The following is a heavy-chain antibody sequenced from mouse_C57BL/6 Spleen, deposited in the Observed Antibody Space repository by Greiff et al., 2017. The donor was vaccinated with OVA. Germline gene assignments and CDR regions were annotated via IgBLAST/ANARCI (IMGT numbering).Heavy chain of an antibody. J-gene: IGHJ4*01. V-gene: IGHV14-1*01. CDR2: IDPEDGDT. CDR3: TTVPRFITAVVAPMDY. Sequence: VQLQQSGAELVRPGASVKLSCTASGFNIKDYYMHWVKQRPEQGLEWIGRIDPEDGDTEYAPKFQGKATMTADTSSNTAYLQLSNLTSEDTAVYYCTTVPRFITAVVAPMDYWGQGTSVTVSS. CDR1: GFNIKDYY. D-gene: IGHD1-1*01.